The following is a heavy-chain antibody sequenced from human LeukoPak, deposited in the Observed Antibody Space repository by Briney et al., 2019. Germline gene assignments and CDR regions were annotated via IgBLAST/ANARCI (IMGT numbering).Heavy chain of an antibody. CDR2: IYYSGST. CDR3: ARGTPTLVRGVTWFDP. Sequence: SGTLSLTCTVSGGSISSYYWSWIRQPPGKGLEWIGYIYYSGSTNYNPSLKSRVTISVDTSKNQFSLKLSSVTAADTAVYYCARGTPTLVRGVTWFDPWGQGTLVTVSS. V-gene: IGHV4-59*01. CDR1: GGSISSYY. D-gene: IGHD3-10*01. J-gene: IGHJ5*02.